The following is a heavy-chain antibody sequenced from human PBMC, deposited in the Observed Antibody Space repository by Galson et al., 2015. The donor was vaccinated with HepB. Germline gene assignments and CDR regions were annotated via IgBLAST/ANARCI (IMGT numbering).Heavy chain of an antibody. V-gene: IGHV3-72*01. Sequence: SLRLSCAASGFTFSDHYMDWVRQAPGKGLEWVGRTRNKVEGYTTEYAASVKGRFTISRDDSKSSLYLQMNSLKTDDTAVYYCAVWFGEFGGDWGQGTLVTVSS. CDR3: AVWFGEFGGD. CDR1: GFTFSDHY. J-gene: IGHJ4*02. D-gene: IGHD3-10*01. CDR2: TRNKVEGYTT.